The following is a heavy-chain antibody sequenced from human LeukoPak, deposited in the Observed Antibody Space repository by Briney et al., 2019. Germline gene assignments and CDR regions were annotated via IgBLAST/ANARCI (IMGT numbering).Heavy chain of an antibody. CDR3: ARSQNYYFRFLSYYLHGMEV. V-gene: IGHV1-69*02. Sequence: SVKVSCKASGGTFSSYTISWVRQAPGQGLEWMGRIIPILGIANYAQKFQGRVTITADKSTSTAYMELSSLRSEDTAVYYCARSQNYYFRFLSYYLHGMEVLGPGTKV. CDR1: GGTFSSYT. CDR2: IIPILGIA. D-gene: IGHD3-22*01. J-gene: IGHJ6*01.